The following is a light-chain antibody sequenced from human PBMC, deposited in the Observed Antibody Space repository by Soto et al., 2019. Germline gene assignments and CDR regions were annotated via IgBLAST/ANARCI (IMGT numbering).Light chain of an antibody. J-gene: IGKJ2*01. CDR3: QQSDSTPYT. CDR1: QTISTY. V-gene: IGKV1-39*01. Sequence: IQMRPSPFSLSATVGDRVPITCRASQTISTYLNWYQQKPGRAPRLLIYDASSLLSGVPSRFSGSGSGTDFTLTIASLQPEDFSTYYCQQSDSTPYTFGQGTKVDTK. CDR2: DAS.